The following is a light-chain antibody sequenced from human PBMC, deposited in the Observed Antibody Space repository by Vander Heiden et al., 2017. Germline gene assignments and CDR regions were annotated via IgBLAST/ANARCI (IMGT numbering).Light chain of an antibody. V-gene: IGLV2-8*01. CDR2: EVT. Sequence: QSALTQPPSASGSPGPSVTISCTGTSSDVGAYNCVSWYQQHPGKAPTVMIYEVTKRPSGVPDRFSGSKSGNTASLTVSGLQAEDEADYYCSSYAGSNTAIFGGGTKLTVL. CDR1: SSDVGAYNC. J-gene: IGLJ2*01. CDR3: SSYAGSNTAI.